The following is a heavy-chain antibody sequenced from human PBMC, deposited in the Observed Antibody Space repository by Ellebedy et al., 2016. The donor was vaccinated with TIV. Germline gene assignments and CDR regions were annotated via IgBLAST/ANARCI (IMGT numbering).Heavy chain of an antibody. V-gene: IGHV1-18*01. CDR1: GYTFSNYG. D-gene: IGHD3-16*02. CDR3: ARDQGDDYVWGSYLDY. Sequence: AASVKVSCKASGYTFSNYGISWVRQAPGQGLEWMGWISAYNGNTNYAQKLQGRVTMTTDTSTSTAYMELRSLRSDDTAVYYCARDQGDDYVWGSYLDYWGQGTLVTVSS. J-gene: IGHJ4*02. CDR2: ISAYNGNT.